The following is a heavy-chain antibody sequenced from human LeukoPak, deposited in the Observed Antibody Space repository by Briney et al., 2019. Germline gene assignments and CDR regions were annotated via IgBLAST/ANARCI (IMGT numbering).Heavy chain of an antibody. J-gene: IGHJ4*02. V-gene: IGHV4-59*01. D-gene: IGHD3-10*01. Sequence: SETLSLTCTVPGGSIRIYYWSWIRQPPGKGLDWIGYIYNSGTTNYNPSLKSRLTISVDTSKNQFSLKLTSVTAADTAVYYCARDRELGYWGQGILVTVSS. CDR2: IYNSGTT. CDR1: GGSIRIYY. CDR3: ARDRELGY.